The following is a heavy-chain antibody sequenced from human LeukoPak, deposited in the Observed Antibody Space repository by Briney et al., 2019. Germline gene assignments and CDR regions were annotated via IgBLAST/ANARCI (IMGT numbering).Heavy chain of an antibody. CDR1: GGSISSSSYY. Sequence: SETLSLTCTVSGGSISSSSYYWGWIRQPPGKGLEWIGSIYYSGSTYYNPSLKSRVTISVDTSKNQFSLKLSSVTAADTAVYYCARARAAAGGNWFDPWGQGTLVTVSS. J-gene: IGHJ5*02. D-gene: IGHD6-13*01. CDR2: IYYSGST. CDR3: ARARAAAGGNWFDP. V-gene: IGHV4-39*01.